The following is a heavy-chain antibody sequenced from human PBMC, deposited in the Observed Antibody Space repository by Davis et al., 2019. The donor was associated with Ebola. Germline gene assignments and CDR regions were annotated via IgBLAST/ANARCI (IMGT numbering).Heavy chain of an antibody. J-gene: IGHJ6*02. CDR1: GGTFSSYA. Sequence: AASVKVSCKASGGTFSSYAISWVRQAPGQGLEWMGGIIPIFGTANYAQKFQGRVTITADESTSTAYMELSSLKTEDTAVYYCTRHPYSSSWYDYGMDVWGQGTTVTVSS. CDR2: IIPIFGTA. CDR3: TRHPYSSSWYDYGMDV. D-gene: IGHD6-13*01. V-gene: IGHV1-69*13.